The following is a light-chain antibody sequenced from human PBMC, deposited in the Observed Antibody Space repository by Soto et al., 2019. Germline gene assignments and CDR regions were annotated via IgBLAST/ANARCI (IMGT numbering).Light chain of an antibody. Sequence: DIQLTQSPSFLSASVGDRVTITCRASQGISSFLAWYQQNPGQAPKLLIYAASALQSGVPSRFSGSGSGTDFTLTISSLQPEDFATYYCQQLNTYPLTFGGGTKVEVK. V-gene: IGKV1-9*01. CDR2: AAS. CDR3: QQLNTYPLT. CDR1: QGISSF. J-gene: IGKJ4*01.